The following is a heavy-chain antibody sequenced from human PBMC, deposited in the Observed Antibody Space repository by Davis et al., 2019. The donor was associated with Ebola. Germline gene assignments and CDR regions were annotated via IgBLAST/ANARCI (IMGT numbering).Heavy chain of an antibody. Sequence: GESLKISCAASGFTFNNYAMTWVRQAPGKGLEWVSGIGVSGDTTYYADSVKGRFTVSRDNSENTVYLQMNSLRAEDTATYFCAKLHLESYDFWGAYIDVWGKGTIVTVSS. CDR2: IGVSGDTT. CDR1: GFTFNNYA. CDR3: AKLHLESYDFWGAYIDV. D-gene: IGHD3-3*01. V-gene: IGHV3-23*01. J-gene: IGHJ6*03.